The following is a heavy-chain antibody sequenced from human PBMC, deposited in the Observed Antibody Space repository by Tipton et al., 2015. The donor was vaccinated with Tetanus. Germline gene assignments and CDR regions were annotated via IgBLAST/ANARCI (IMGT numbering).Heavy chain of an antibody. V-gene: IGHV4-59*01. CDR1: GGSISSYY. D-gene: IGHD6-19*01. CDR2: IYFSGHT. J-gene: IGHJ6*02. CDR3: ARHSGWYNFFNGVDV. Sequence: SLTCTVSGGSISSYYWSWIRQPPGKGLEWIGYIYFSGHTKYNPSFKSRVTFSLDTSQNQISLQLTSVTAADTAVYYCARHSGWYNFFNGVDVWGLGTTVTVSS.